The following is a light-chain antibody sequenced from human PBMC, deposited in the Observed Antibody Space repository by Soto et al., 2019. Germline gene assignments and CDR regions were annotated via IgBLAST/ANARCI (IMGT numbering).Light chain of an antibody. J-gene: IGLJ2*01. Sequence: QSVLTQPASVSGSPGQSITISCTGTNSDVGRYDYVSWYQQHPGKVPKLMIHNVSDRPSGVSNRFSVSKSGNTASLTISGLHAEDEADYYCASFTSSTTLVFGGGTKLTVL. CDR3: ASFTSSTTLV. V-gene: IGLV2-14*03. CDR1: NSDVGRYDY. CDR2: NVS.